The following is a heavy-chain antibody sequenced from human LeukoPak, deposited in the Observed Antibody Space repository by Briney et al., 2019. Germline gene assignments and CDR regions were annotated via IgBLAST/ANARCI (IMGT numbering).Heavy chain of an antibody. V-gene: IGHV1-18*04. Sequence: AAVKVSCKAPRYTFTSYGISWVRDAPGQGREWMGWICAYNGNTNYAQQLQGRVTMTTDTSTSRAYMELRSLRTDDTAVYYCARDAPVPNFDYWGQGTLVTVSS. CDR2: ICAYNGNT. D-gene: IGHD4-17*01. J-gene: IGHJ4*02. CDR1: RYTFTSYG. CDR3: ARDAPVPNFDY.